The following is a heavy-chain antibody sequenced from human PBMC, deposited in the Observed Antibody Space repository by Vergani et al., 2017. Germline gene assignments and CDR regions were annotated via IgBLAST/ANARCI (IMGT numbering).Heavy chain of an antibody. D-gene: IGHD6-6*01. Sequence: VQLLESGGGLVQPGGSLRLSCAASGFTFSSYAMHWVRQAPGKGLEWVAVISYDGSNKYYADSVKGRFTISRDNSKNTLYLQMNSLRAEDTAVYYCARERGLVRGPSGFDYWGQGTLVTVSS. J-gene: IGHJ4*02. CDR1: GFTFSSYA. V-gene: IGHV3-30-3*01. CDR2: ISYDGSNK. CDR3: ARERGLVRGPSGFDY.